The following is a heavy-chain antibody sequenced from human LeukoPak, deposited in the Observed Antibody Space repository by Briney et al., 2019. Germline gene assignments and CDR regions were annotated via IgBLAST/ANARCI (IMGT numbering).Heavy chain of an antibody. CDR1: GFTVSSNY. D-gene: IGHD3-10*01. CDR2: IYSGGST. Sequence: GGSLRLSCAASGFTVSSNYMSWVRQAPGKGLEWVSVIYSGGSTYYADSVKGRFTISRDNSKNTLYLQMNSLRAEDTAVYYCAREWYYGSGTHGYFDYWGQGTLVTVSS. V-gene: IGHV3-53*01. J-gene: IGHJ4*02. CDR3: AREWYYGSGTHGYFDY.